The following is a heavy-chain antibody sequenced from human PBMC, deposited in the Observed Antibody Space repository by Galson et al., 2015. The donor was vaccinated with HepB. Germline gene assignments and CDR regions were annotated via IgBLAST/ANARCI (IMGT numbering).Heavy chain of an antibody. Sequence: SLRLSCAASGFTFSSYHMFWVRQAPGRGLEWVSFISGSADYFYYADSVRGRFIISRDNAESSLSLQMNSLRVEDTAVYYCVRHPPLGTPFDYWGQGALVTVSS. V-gene: IGHV3-21*01. D-gene: IGHD7-27*01. J-gene: IGHJ4*02. CDR2: ISGSADYF. CDR3: VRHPPLGTPFDY. CDR1: GFTFSSYH.